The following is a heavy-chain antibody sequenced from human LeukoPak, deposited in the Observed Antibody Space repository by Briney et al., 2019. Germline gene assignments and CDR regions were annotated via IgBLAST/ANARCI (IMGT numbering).Heavy chain of an antibody. CDR1: GGSISSYY. V-gene: IGHV4-59*01. Sequence: SETLSLTCTVSGGSISSYYWSWIRQPPGKGLEGIGYIYYSGSTNYNPSLKSRVTISVDTSKNQFSLKLSSVTAADTAVYYCARGEYQLLWGYYYYGMDVWGKGTTVTVSS. J-gene: IGHJ6*04. CDR3: ARGEYQLLWGYYYYGMDV. D-gene: IGHD2-2*01. CDR2: IYYSGST.